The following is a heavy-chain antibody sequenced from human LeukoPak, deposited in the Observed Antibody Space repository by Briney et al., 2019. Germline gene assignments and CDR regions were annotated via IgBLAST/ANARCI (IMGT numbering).Heavy chain of an antibody. J-gene: IGHJ4*02. CDR1: GFTFRSYS. V-gene: IGHV3-21*01. CDR3: AKDSYYGSGSYFYFDY. Sequence: GGSLRLSCAASGFTFRSYSMNWVRQAPGKGLEWVSSISSSSSHIYYADSVKGRFTISRDNSKNTLYLQMNSLRPEDTAVYYCAKDSYYGSGSYFYFDYWGQGTLVTVSS. CDR2: ISSSSSHI. D-gene: IGHD3-10*01.